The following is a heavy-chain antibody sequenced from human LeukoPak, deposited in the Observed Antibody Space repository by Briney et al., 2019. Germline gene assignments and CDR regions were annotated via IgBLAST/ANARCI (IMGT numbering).Heavy chain of an antibody. CDR1: GFTVTTYW. V-gene: IGHV3-74*01. J-gene: IGHJ4*02. D-gene: IGHD5-24*01. CDR3: VRDGDAYNFDY. Sequence: PGRSLRLSCAASGFTVTTYWMHWVRQSPGKGLVWVSRIIRDGSHTDYAGSVEGRFTISRDNARNTLYLQMNSLRAEDTAIYYCVRDGDAYNFDYWGQGTLVTVSS. CDR2: IIRDGSHT.